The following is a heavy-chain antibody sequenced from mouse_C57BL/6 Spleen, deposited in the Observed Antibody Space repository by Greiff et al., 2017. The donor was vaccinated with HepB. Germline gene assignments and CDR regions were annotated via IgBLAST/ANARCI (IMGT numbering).Heavy chain of an antibody. CDR1: GFTFSSYA. Sequence: EVMLVESGGGLVKPGGSLKLSCAASGFTFSSYAMSWVRQTPEKRLEWVATISDGGSYTYYPDNVKGRFTISRDNAKNNLYLQMSHLKSEDTAMYYCAREAGSVSYAMEYWGQGNSLTASS. J-gene: IGHJ4*01. CDR2: ISDGGSYT. CDR3: AREAGSVSYAMEY. V-gene: IGHV5-4*01. D-gene: IGHD1-1*01.